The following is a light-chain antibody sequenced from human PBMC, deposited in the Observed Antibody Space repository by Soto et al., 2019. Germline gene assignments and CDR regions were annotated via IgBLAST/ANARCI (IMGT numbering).Light chain of an antibody. V-gene: IGLV2-14*01. CDR2: EVS. Sequence: QSALTQPASVSGSAGQSITISCTGTSSDVGGYDYVSWYQQKLGKAPKLMIYEVSNRPSGVSNRFSGSKSGNTASLTISGLQADDEADYYCSSYTSSSALPFVFGTGTKLTVL. CDR1: SSDVGGYDY. CDR3: SSYTSSSALPFV. J-gene: IGLJ1*01.